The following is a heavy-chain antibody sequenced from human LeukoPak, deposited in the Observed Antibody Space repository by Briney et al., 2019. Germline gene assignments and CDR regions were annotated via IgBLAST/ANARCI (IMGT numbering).Heavy chain of an antibody. Sequence: GASVKVSCKASGGTFSSYAISWVRQAPGQGLEWMGGIIPIFGTANYAQKFQGRVTITADKSTSTAYMELSSLRSEDTAVYYCARVLRYFDWLYRSYYYYMDVWGKGTTVTVSS. CDR3: ARVLRYFDWLYRSYYYYMDV. CDR1: GGTFSSYA. J-gene: IGHJ6*03. V-gene: IGHV1-69*06. D-gene: IGHD3-9*01. CDR2: IIPIFGTA.